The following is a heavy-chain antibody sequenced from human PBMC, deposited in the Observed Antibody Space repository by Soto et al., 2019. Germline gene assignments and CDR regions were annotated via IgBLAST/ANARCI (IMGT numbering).Heavy chain of an antibody. V-gene: IGHV2-5*01. Sequence: QITLKESGPTLVKPTQTLTLTCSFSGFSLTTGVGVGWIRQPPGKALEWLAIIYWNDEKLYNPSLKTRLTITKDTSKNQVVLTVTDMDPVDTATYYCAHRVNMARGPYNYFVPWGQGTLVTVSS. D-gene: IGHD3-10*01. CDR3: AHRVNMARGPYNYFVP. CDR2: IYWNDEK. J-gene: IGHJ5*02. CDR1: GFSLTTGVG.